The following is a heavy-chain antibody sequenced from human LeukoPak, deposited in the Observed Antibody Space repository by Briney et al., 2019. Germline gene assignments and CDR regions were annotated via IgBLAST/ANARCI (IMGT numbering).Heavy chain of an antibody. V-gene: IGHV4-39*01. CDR2: IYYSGST. CDR3: ARLYDSSGYLDY. Sequence: SETLSLTCTVSGGSISSSSYYWGWIRQPPGKGLEWIGSIYYSGSTYYNPSLKSRVTISVDTSKNRFSLKLSSVTAADTAVYYCARLYDSSGYLDYWGQGTLVTVSS. CDR1: GGSISSSSYY. J-gene: IGHJ4*02. D-gene: IGHD3-22*01.